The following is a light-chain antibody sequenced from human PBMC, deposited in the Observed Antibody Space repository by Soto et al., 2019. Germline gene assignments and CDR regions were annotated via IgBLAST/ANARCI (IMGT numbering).Light chain of an antibody. CDR1: QDIRND. CDR3: LQGYNFPHT. CDR2: AAS. Sequence: AIQLTQSPSSLSASVGDRVTITCRASQDIRNDLGWYQQKPGKAPNLLIYAASTLQIGVPSRFSGSGSGTDFTLTISSLQPEDFATYYCLQGYNFPHTFGPGTKVDIK. J-gene: IGKJ3*01. V-gene: IGKV1-6*01.